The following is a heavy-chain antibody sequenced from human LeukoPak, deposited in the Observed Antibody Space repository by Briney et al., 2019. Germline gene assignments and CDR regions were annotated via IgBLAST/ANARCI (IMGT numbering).Heavy chain of an antibody. V-gene: IGHV4-31*03. CDR2: IYYSGST. D-gene: IGHD6-13*01. CDR1: GGSISSSSYY. J-gene: IGHJ3*02. CDR3: ARSPAGYDDAFDI. Sequence: SETLSLTCTVSGGSISSSSYYWSWIRQPPGKGLEWIGYIYYSGSTYYNPSLKSRVTISVDTSKNQFSLKLSSVTAADTAVYYCARSPAGYDDAFDIWGQGTMVTVSS.